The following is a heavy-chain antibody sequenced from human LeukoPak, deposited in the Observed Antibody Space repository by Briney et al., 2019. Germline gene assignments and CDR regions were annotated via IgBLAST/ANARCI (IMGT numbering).Heavy chain of an antibody. D-gene: IGHD1-14*01. CDR2: IYHSGNT. CDR3: ARRNYFDL. Sequence: PSETLSLTCSVSSYSISSAYYWGCIRQPPGKGLEWIGSIYHSGNTYHNPSLKSPVTILVDTSKNQFSLKLSSVIAADTAVYYCARRNYFDLWGRGTLVTVSS. CDR1: SYSISSAYY. V-gene: IGHV4-38-2*01. J-gene: IGHJ2*01.